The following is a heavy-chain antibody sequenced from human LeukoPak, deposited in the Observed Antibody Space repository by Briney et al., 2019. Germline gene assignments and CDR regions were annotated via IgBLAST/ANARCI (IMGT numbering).Heavy chain of an antibody. CDR3: ARAMGVSFDY. D-gene: IGHD3-16*01. CDR1: GDSISSYY. J-gene: IGHJ4*02. Sequence: SETLSLTCTVSGDSISSYYWSWIRQPPGKGLEWIGYIYHSGSTYYNPSLKSRVTISVDRSKNQFSLKLSSVTAADTAVHYCARAMGVSFDYWRQGTLVTVSS. V-gene: IGHV4-59*12. CDR2: IYHSGST.